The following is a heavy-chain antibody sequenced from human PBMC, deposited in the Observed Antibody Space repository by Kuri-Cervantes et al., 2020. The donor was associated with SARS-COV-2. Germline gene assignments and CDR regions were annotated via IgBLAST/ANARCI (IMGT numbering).Heavy chain of an antibody. CDR1: GFSFSSYS. CDR3: AGGYSSGWPDH. J-gene: IGHJ5*02. V-gene: IGHV3-21*01. CDR2: ISSKSSYR. D-gene: IGHD6-19*01. Sequence: GESLKISCAASGFSFSSYSMNWVRQAPGKGLEWVSSISSKSSYRYYADSVKGRFTMSRDNGRNSLDLQMNSLRPDDTAVYYCAGGYSSGWPDHWGQGTLVTVAS.